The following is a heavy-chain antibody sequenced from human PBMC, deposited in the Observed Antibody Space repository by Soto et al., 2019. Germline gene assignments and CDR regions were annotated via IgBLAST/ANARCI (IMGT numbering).Heavy chain of an antibody. D-gene: IGHD5-12*01. CDR2: ISAYNGNT. J-gene: IGHJ4*02. Sequence: ASVKVSCKASGYTFTNFGISWVRQAPGQGLEWMGWISAYNGNTKYAQKFQGRVTMTRDTSSTTAYMELRSLRSDDTAVYYCVRVEEWLGGHFDSWGQXTLVTVSS. V-gene: IGHV1-18*01. CDR1: GYTFTNFG. CDR3: VRVEEWLGGHFDS.